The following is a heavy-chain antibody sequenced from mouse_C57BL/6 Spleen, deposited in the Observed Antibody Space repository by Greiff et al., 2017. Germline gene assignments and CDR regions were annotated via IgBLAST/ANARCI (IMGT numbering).Heavy chain of an antibody. J-gene: IGHJ2*01. V-gene: IGHV1-59*01. D-gene: IGHD1-1*01. CDR2: IDPSDSYT. Sequence: VQLQQPGAELVRPGTSVKLSCKASGYTFTSYWMHWVKQRPGQGLEWIGVIDPSDSYTNYNQKFKGKATLTVDTSSSTAYMQLSSLTSEDSAVYYCAIITTVVEPDYWGQGTTLTVSS. CDR1: GYTFTSYW. CDR3: AIITTVVEPDY.